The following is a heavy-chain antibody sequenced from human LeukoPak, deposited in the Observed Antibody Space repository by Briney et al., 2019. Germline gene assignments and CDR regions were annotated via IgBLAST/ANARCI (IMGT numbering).Heavy chain of an antibody. CDR3: AREESIAAVIGEGWFDP. D-gene: IGHD6-13*01. CDR2: IYYSGST. V-gene: IGHV4-39*07. CDR1: GDSISSSNYY. Sequence: SETLSLTCTVSGDSISSSNYYWAWIRQPPGKGREWIGSIYYSGSTNYNPSLKSRVTISVDTSKNQFSLKLSSVTAADTAVYYCAREESIAAVIGEGWFDPWGQGTLVTVSS. J-gene: IGHJ5*02.